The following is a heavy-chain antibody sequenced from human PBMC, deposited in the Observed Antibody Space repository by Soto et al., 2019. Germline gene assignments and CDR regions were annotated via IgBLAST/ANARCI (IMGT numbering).Heavy chain of an antibody. CDR1: GFTFGDYG. D-gene: IGHD1-1*01. CDR3: AKNQDWNRPDPGAFDV. Sequence: EVQLSQSGGGLVQRGGSLRLSCEGSGFTFGDYGINWVRQAPRKGLEWVSGISGSGNQIDYSDSVEGRFTVSRDNSKNTVFLHMNGLSAGDTAVYFCAKNQDWNRPDPGAFDVWGQGTMVTVSS. CDR2: ISGSGNQI. J-gene: IGHJ3*01. V-gene: IGHV3-23*01.